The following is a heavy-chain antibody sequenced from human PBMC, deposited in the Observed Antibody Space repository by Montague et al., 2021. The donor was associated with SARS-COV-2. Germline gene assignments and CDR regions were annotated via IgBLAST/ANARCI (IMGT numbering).Heavy chain of an antibody. CDR2: ISSSGSTI. Sequence: SLRLSCAASGFTFSSYEMNWVRQAPGKGLEWVSYISSSGSTIYYADSVKGRFTISRDNAKNSLHLQMNSLRAEDTAVYYCARDLGAVVVAAIKYYYYGMDVWGQGTTVTVSS. D-gene: IGHD2-15*01. CDR1: GFTFSSYE. V-gene: IGHV3-48*03. J-gene: IGHJ6*02. CDR3: ARDLGAVVVAAIKYYYYGMDV.